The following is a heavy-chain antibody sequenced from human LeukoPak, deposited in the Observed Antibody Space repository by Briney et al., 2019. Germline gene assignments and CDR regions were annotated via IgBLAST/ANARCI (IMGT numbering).Heavy chain of an antibody. J-gene: IGHJ3*02. Sequence: GRSLTLSCIASGFAFGDYPMTWVRQAPGKGLEWVANIKQDGSEKYYVDSVKGRFTISRDNAKNSLYLQMNSLRAEDTAVYYCARDRQYYYDSSGYLFHAFDIWGQGTMVTVSS. CDR3: ARDRQYYYDSSGYLFHAFDI. V-gene: IGHV3-7*01. CDR2: IKQDGSEK. D-gene: IGHD3-22*01. CDR1: GFAFGDYP.